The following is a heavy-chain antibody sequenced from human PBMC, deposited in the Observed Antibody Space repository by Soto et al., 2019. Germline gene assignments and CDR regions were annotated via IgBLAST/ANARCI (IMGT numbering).Heavy chain of an antibody. CDR3: AKDIVVVPAAKDYYGMDV. Sequence: QVQLVESGGGVVQPGRSLRLSCAASGFTFSSYGMHWVRQAPGKGLEWVAVISYDGSNKYYADSVKGRFTISRDNSKNTLYLQMNSLRAEDTAVYYCAKDIVVVPAAKDYYGMDVWGQGTTVTVSS. J-gene: IGHJ6*02. CDR1: GFTFSSYG. V-gene: IGHV3-30*18. D-gene: IGHD2-2*01. CDR2: ISYDGSNK.